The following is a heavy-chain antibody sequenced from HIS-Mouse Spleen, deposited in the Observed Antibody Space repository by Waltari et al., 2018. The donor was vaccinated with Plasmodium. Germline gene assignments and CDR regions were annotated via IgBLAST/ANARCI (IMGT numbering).Heavy chain of an antibody. V-gene: IGHV3-23*01. CDR2: ISGCGGST. Sequence: EVQLLESGGGLVQPGGSLRLACAASGFTFSSAAMSWVRQAPGKGLEWVSAISGCGGSTYYADSVKGRFTISRDNSKNTLYLQMNSLRAEDTAVYYCARDRRLAFDYWGQGTLVTVSS. D-gene: IGHD2-15*01. J-gene: IGHJ4*02. CDR3: ARDRRLAFDY. CDR1: GFTFSSAA.